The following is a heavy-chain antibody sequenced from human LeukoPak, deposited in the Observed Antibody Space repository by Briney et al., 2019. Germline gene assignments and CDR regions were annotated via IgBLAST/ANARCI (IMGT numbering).Heavy chain of an antibody. V-gene: IGHV1-18*01. CDR3: ALAYYDFWSGS. Sequence: KPGASVKVSCKASGYTFTSYGISWVRQAPGQGLEWMGWISAYNGNTNYAQKFQGRVTITRDTSASTAYMELSSLRSEDTAVYYCALAYYDFWSGSWGQGTLVAVSS. CDR2: ISAYNGNT. J-gene: IGHJ4*02. D-gene: IGHD3-3*01. CDR1: GYTFTSYG.